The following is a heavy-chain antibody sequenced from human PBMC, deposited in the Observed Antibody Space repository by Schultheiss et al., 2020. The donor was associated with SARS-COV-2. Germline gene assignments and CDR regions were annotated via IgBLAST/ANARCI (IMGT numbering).Heavy chain of an antibody. D-gene: IGHD3-22*01. V-gene: IGHV3-21*04. CDR3: LKYSSGWH. CDR2: ISGSGDNS. J-gene: IGHJ4*02. Sequence: GGSLRLSCAASGFTFNTYGMHWVRQAPGKGLEWVSAISGSGDNSYYAESVKGRFTISSDNAKNSLYLQMNSLRAEDTAVYYCLKYSSGWHWGQGTLVTVSS. CDR1: GFTFNTYG.